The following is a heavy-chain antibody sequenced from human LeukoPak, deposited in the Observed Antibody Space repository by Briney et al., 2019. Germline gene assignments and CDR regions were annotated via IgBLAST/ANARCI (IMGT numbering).Heavy chain of an antibody. Sequence: GGSLRLSCAASGFAFSSHWMHWVRQAPGKGLVWVSHVKNDGSSTNYADSVRGRFTISRDNAKKTLYLQMNSLRAEDTAVYYCARGNDYWSGYIDYWGQGTLVTVSS. V-gene: IGHV3-74*01. J-gene: IGHJ4*02. CDR3: ARGNDYWSGYIDY. D-gene: IGHD3-3*01. CDR2: VKNDGSST. CDR1: GFAFSSHW.